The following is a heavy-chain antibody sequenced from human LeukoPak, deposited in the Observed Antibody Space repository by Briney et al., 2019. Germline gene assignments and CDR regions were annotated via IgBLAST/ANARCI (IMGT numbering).Heavy chain of an antibody. J-gene: IGHJ4*02. CDR3: VKNDYGSGGYLELDH. CDR2: ISHNGCST. CDR1: GFTFSSYA. D-gene: IGHD3-10*01. Sequence: GGSLRLSCSASGFTFSSYAMHWVRQPQGKGLEYDSGISHNGCSTYYADSVKGRFTISRDNSKNTLYLQMSSLREADTAVYYCVKNDYGSGGYLELDHWGQGTLVTVSS. V-gene: IGHV3-64D*09.